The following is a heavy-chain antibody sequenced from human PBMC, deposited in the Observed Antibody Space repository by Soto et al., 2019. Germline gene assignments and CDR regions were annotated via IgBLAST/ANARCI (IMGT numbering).Heavy chain of an antibody. J-gene: IGHJ4*02. Sequence: SETLSLTCTVSGGSISSYYWSWIRQPPGKGLEWIGYIYYSGSTNYNPSLKSRVTISVDTSKNQFSLKLSSVTAADTAVYYCASGPVCTNGVCYDYWRQGTLVTVSS. CDR1: GGSISSYY. CDR3: ASGPVCTNGVCYDY. D-gene: IGHD2-8*01. V-gene: IGHV4-59*01. CDR2: IYYSGST.